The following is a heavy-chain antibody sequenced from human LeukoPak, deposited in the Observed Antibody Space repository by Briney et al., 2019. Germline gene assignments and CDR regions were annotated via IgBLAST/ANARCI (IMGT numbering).Heavy chain of an antibody. CDR3: AGSQSITMVRGVIHWFDP. CDR2: IYYSGST. Sequence: SQTLSLTCTVSGGSISSGGYYWSWIRQHPGKGLEWIGYIYYSGSTYYNPSLKSRVTISVDTSKNQFSLKLSSVTAADTAVYYCAGSQSITMVRGVIHWFDPWGQGTLVTVSS. D-gene: IGHD3-10*01. CDR1: GGSISSGGYY. J-gene: IGHJ5*02. V-gene: IGHV4-31*03.